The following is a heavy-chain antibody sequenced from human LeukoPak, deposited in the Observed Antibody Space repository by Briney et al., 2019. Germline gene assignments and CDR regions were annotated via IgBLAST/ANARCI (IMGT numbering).Heavy chain of an antibody. CDR1: GGSISSYY. D-gene: IGHD3-22*01. V-gene: IGHV4-59*01. CDR2: IYYSGST. J-gene: IGHJ4*02. Sequence: PSETLSVTCTVSGGSISSYYWSWIRQPPGKGLEWIGYIYYSGSTNYNPSLKSRVTISVDTSKNQFSLRLTSVTAADTAVYYCARGIGSGYYQNYYFDYWGQGTLVTVSS. CDR3: ARGIGSGYYQNYYFDY.